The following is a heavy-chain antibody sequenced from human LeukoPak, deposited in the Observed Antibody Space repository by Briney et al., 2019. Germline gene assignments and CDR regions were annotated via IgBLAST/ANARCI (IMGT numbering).Heavy chain of an antibody. CDR1: GGSMNINNYY. Sequence: SETLSLTCTVSGGSMNINNYYWAWIRQPPGKGLEWLGSIYYTGTTYYNPSLNHRVTISVDTSQNQFSLRLSSVTAADTAVYYCARDRPAVAGSDAFDIWGQGTMVTVSS. J-gene: IGHJ3*02. CDR2: IYYTGTT. CDR3: ARDRPAVAGSDAFDI. V-gene: IGHV4-39*07. D-gene: IGHD6-19*01.